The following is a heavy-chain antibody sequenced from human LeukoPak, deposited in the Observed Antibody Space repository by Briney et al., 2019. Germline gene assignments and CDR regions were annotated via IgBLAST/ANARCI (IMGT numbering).Heavy chain of an antibody. CDR3: AREYDGY. D-gene: IGHD3-16*01. CDR1: GGSFSGYY. V-gene: IGHV4-34*01. Sequence: SETLSLTCAVYGGSFSGYYWSWIRQPPGKGLEWIGEINHSGSTNYNPSLKSRVTISVDTSKNQFSLKLSSVTAADTAVYYCAREYDGYWGQGTLVTVFS. CDR2: INHSGST. J-gene: IGHJ4*02.